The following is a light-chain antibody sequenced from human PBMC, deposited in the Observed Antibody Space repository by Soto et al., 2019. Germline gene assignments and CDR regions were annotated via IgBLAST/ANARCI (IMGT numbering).Light chain of an antibody. CDR2: GAS. V-gene: IGKV3-20*01. CDR3: QQYGSSPTWT. J-gene: IGKJ1*01. CDR1: QSVSSSY. Sequence: EIVLTQSPGTLSLSPGERATLSCRASQSVSSSYLAWYQQKPGQAPRLLIYGASRSATGIPARFIGSGSGTAFTITISRLEHEDFAVYYCQQYGSSPTWTFGQGTKVEIK.